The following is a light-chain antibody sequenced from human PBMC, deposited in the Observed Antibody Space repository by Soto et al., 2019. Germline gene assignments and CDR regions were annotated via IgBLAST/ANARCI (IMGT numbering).Light chain of an antibody. Sequence: AIPMTQSPSSLSASTGDRVTITCRASQGISSYLAWYQQKPGKAPKLLIYDASCLESGVPSRFSGSGSGTEFTLTISSLQPDDFATYYCQQYNSYWTFGQGTKVDIK. J-gene: IGKJ1*01. CDR2: DAS. V-gene: IGKV1-8*01. CDR3: QQYNSYWT. CDR1: QGISSY.